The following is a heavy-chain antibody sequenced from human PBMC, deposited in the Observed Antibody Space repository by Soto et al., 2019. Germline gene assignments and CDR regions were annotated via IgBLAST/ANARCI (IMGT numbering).Heavy chain of an antibody. CDR2: IKQDGSER. Sequence: GGSLRLSCAASGITFSSYWMSWVRQAPGKGLEWVANIKQDGSERYYVDSAKGRFTISRDNARKSVYLEMNSLRVEDTAVYYCATSYLAYWGQGTLVTVSS. D-gene: IGHD6-6*01. CDR3: ATSYLAY. J-gene: IGHJ4*02. CDR1: GITFSSYW. V-gene: IGHV3-7*01.